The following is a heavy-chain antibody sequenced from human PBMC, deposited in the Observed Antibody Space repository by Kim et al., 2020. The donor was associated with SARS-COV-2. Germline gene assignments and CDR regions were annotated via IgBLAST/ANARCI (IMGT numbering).Heavy chain of an antibody. J-gene: IGHJ5*02. CDR3: AKDRTTVVTNWFDP. V-gene: IGHV3-23*01. Sequence: ADSVKGRFTISRDNSKNTLYLQMNSLRAEDTAVYYCAKDRTTVVTNWFDPWGQGTLVTVSS. D-gene: IGHD4-17*01.